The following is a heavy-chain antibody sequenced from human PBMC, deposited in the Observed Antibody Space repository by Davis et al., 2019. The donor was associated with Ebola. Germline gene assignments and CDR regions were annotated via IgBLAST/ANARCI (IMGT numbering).Heavy chain of an antibody. D-gene: IGHD4-23*01. CDR1: GFTFSSYS. Sequence: PGGSLRLSCAASGFTFSSYSMNWVRQAPGKGLEWVSSISSSSSYIYYADSVKGRFTISRDNAKNSLYLQMNSLRAEDTAVYYCAGPQSVETDAFDIWGQGTMVTVSS. J-gene: IGHJ3*02. CDR3: AGPQSVETDAFDI. CDR2: ISSSSSYI. V-gene: IGHV3-21*01.